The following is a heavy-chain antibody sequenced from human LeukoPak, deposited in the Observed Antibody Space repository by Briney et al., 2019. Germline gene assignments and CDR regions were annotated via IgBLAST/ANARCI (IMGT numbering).Heavy chain of an antibody. CDR1: GFTFSSYA. V-gene: IGHV3-23*01. D-gene: IGHD6-13*01. J-gene: IGHJ4*02. CDR3: AKAGKGSMVAAADWGMDY. Sequence: GGSLRLSCAASGFTFSSYAMSWVRQAPGKGLEWVSAISGSGGSTYYADSVKGRFTISRDNSKNTLYLQMNSLRAEDTAVYYCAKAGKGSMVAAADWGMDYWGQGTLVTVSS. CDR2: ISGSGGST.